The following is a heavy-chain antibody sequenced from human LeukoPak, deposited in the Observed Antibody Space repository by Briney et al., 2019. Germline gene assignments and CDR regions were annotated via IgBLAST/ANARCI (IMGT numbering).Heavy chain of an antibody. J-gene: IGHJ6*02. D-gene: IGHD2-15*01. CDR3: ARGKIYSYYYYGMDV. CDR2: IYSGGST. Sequence: PGGSLRLSCAASGFTVSSNYMRWVRQAPGKGLEWVSVIYSGGSTYYADSVKGRFTISRDNSKNTLYLQMNSLRAEDTAVYYCARGKIYSYYYYGMDVWGQGTTVTVSS. CDR1: GFTVSSNY. V-gene: IGHV3-53*01.